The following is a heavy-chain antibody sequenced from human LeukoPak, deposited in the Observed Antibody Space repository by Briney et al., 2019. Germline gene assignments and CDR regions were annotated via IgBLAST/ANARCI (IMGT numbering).Heavy chain of an antibody. CDR3: ASDTGSGNDYYFDY. D-gene: IGHD3-10*01. V-gene: IGHV1-18*01. Sequence: AAVRVSCKESGYTFTAYGISWGRQGPGEGVGWRGWISANTGDTHSAQKFQGRVTMTPYTSTSTTYMELRSLTSDDPAVYYCASDTGSGNDYYFDYWGQGTLVTVSS. CDR2: ISANTGDT. J-gene: IGHJ4*02. CDR1: GYTFTAYG.